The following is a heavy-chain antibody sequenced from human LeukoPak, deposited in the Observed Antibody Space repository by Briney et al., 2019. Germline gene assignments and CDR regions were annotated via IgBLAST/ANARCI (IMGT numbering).Heavy chain of an antibody. J-gene: IGHJ3*02. D-gene: IGHD3-10*01. Sequence: GGSLRLSCAASGFTFSSYWMSWVRQAPGKGLEWVANIKQDGSGKYYVDSVKGRFTISRDNAKNSLYLQMNSLRAEDTAVYYCARHMTLGFGELYAFDIWGQGTMVTVSS. CDR2: IKQDGSGK. CDR3: ARHMTLGFGELYAFDI. CDR1: GFTFSSYW. V-gene: IGHV3-7*01.